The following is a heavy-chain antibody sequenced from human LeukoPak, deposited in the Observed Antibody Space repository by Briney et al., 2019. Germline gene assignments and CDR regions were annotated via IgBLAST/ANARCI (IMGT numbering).Heavy chain of an antibody. CDR2: IWYDGSNK. J-gene: IGHJ4*02. CDR3: ARDPSRPYSSSWLDY. V-gene: IGHV3-33*01. D-gene: IGHD6-13*01. CDR1: GFTFSSYG. Sequence: GGSLRLSCAASGFTFSSYGMHWVRQAPGKGLEWVAVIWYDGSNKYYADSVKGRFTISRDNSKNTLYPQMNSLRAEDTAVYYCARDPSRPYSSSWLDYWGQGTLVTVSS.